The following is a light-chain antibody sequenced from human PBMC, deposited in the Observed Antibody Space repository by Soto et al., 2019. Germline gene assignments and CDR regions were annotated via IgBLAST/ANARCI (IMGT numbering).Light chain of an antibody. CDR1: SSDVGAYNY. Sequence: QSVLTQPASVSGSPGQSVTISCTGTSSDVGAYNYVSWYQHHPGTAPKLMIYEVTNRPSGVSNRFSGPKSGNTASLTISGLQAEDEADYYCYSYRGSNSWVFGGGTKLTVL. CDR2: EVT. CDR3: YSYRGSNSWV. V-gene: IGLV2-14*01. J-gene: IGLJ3*02.